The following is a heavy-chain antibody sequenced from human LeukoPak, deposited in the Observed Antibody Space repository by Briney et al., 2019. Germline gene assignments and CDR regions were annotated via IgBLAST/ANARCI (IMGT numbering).Heavy chain of an antibody. CDR2: IYYSGST. CDR3: ARDRGPYHRVRGYFFDY. V-gene: IGHV4-39*07. J-gene: IGHJ4*02. D-gene: IGHD3-10*01. CDR1: GDSINSSNYY. Sequence: SETLSLTCTVSGDSINSSNYYWGWIRQPPGKGLEWIGNIYYSGSTYYNPSLKSRVTMSVDTSKNQFSLKLSSVTAADTAVYYCARDRGPYHRVRGYFFDYWGQGTLVTVSS.